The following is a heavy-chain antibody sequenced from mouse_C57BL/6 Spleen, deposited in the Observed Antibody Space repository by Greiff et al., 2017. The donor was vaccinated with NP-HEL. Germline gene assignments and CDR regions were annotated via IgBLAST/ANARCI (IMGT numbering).Heavy chain of an antibody. CDR3: ARSSIYYYGSSSPWYFDV. J-gene: IGHJ1*03. CDR1: GYAFSSYW. D-gene: IGHD1-1*01. Sequence: VQLQQSGAELVKPGASVKISCKASGYAFSSYWMNWVKQRPGKGLEWIGQIYPGDGDTNYNGKFKGKATLTADKSSSTAYMQLSSLTSEDSAVYFCARSSIYYYGSSSPWYFDVWGTGTTVTVSS. V-gene: IGHV1-80*01. CDR2: IYPGDGDT.